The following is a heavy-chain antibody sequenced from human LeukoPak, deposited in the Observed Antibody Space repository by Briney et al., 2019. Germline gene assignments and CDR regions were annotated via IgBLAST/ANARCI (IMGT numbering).Heavy chain of an antibody. J-gene: IGHJ4*02. D-gene: IGHD6-6*01. CDR1: GGSFSGYY. Sequence: SETLSLTCSVYGGSFSGYYWSWIRQPPGKGLEWIGEINHSGSTNYNPSLKSRVTISVDTSKNHFSLKLSSVTAADTAVYYCARGSLVPPYYYFDSWGQGTLVTVSS. CDR2: INHSGST. CDR3: ARGSLVPPYYYFDS. V-gene: IGHV4-34*01.